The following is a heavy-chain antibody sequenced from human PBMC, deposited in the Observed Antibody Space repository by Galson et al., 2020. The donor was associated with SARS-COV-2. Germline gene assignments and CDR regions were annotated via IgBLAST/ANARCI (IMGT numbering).Heavy chain of an antibody. CDR2: NYHRGTT. CDR3: ARDGGEICPMDL. D-gene: IGHD2-21*01. Sequence: SETLSLTCTVSGYSISSGYYCGWSQQPPGKRQEWIGSNYHRGTTYNNPSLKSRVTISVDTNKHQFSLKLTSVTAAGTAVYYSARDGGEICPMDLWGRGTLVTVSS. CDR1: GYSISSGYY. V-gene: IGHV4-38-2*02. J-gene: IGHJ2*01.